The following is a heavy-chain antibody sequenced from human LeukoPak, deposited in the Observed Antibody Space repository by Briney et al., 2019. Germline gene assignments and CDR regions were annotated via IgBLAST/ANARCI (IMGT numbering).Heavy chain of an antibody. J-gene: IGHJ4*02. V-gene: IGHV1-46*01. CDR2: INPNGGST. Sequence: ASVKVSCKASGYTFTSYAMNWVRQAPGQGLEWMGTINPNGGSTSYAQNLQGRVTMTRDTSTSTVYMELSSLRSEDTAMYYCACSSAWYGAYWGQGTLVTVSS. CDR3: ACSSAWYGAY. D-gene: IGHD6-19*01. CDR1: GYTFTSYA.